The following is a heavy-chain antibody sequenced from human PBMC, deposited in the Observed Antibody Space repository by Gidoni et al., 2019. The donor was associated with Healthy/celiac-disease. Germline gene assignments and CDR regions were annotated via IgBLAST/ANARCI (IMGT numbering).Heavy chain of an antibody. CDR2: ISSNGGST. V-gene: IGHV3-64*01. CDR1: GFTFSSYA. CDR3: ARDGGTIGYGDNTFDY. J-gene: IGHJ4*02. D-gene: IGHD4-17*01. Sequence: EVQLVESGGGLVQPGGSLRLSCAASGFTFSSYAMHWVRQAPGKGLEYVSAISSNGGSTYYANSVKGRFTISRDNSKNTLYLQMGSMRAEDMAVYYCARDGGTIGYGDNTFDYWGQGTLVTVSS.